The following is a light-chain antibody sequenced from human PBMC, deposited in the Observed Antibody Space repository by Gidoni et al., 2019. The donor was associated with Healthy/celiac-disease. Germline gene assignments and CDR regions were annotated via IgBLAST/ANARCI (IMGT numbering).Light chain of an antibody. CDR1: ALPKQY. CDR2: KDS. V-gene: IGLV3-25*02. CDR3: QSADSSGTYPEVV. J-gene: IGLJ2*01. Sequence: SYELTQPPSVSVSPGQTARITCSGDALPKQYAYWYKQKPGQAPVLVIYKDSERPSGIPERFSGSSSGTTVTLTISGVQAEDEADYYCQSADSSGTYPEVVFGGGTKLTVL.